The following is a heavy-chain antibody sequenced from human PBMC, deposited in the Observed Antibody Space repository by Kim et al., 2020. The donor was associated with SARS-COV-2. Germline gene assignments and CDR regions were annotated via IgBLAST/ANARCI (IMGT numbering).Heavy chain of an antibody. CDR2: ISYDGSNK. V-gene: IGHV3-30*04. J-gene: IGHJ6*02. CDR1: GFTFSSYA. D-gene: IGHD4-17*01. Sequence: GGSLRLSCAASGFTFSSYAMHWVRQAPGKGLEWVAVISYDGSNKYYADSVKGRFTISRNNSKNTLYLQMNSLRAEDTAVYYCARAYGGTYYYGMDVWGQGTTVTVSS. CDR3: ARAYGGTYYYGMDV.